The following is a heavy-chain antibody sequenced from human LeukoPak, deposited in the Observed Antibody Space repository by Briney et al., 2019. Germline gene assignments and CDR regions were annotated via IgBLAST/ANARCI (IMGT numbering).Heavy chain of an antibody. J-gene: IGHJ6*03. V-gene: IGHV3-21*01. Sequence: GGSLRLSCAASGFTFSSYSMNWVRQAPGKGLEWVSSISSSSSYIYYADSVKGRFTISRDNAKNSLYLQMNSLRAEDTAVYYCARAYDNYYYYYMDAWGKGTTVTISS. CDR2: ISSSSSYI. D-gene: IGHD3-9*01. CDR3: ARAYDNYYYYYMDA. CDR1: GFTFSSYS.